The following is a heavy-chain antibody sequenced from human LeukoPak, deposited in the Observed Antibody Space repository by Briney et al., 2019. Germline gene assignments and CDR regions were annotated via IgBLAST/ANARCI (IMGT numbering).Heavy chain of an antibody. CDR3: AKGSYHDFDY. Sequence: GGSLRLSYAASGFTLRLHGIIWHRQAPGKGLEWVSIITSGVGNTYYADSVKGRFTISRDNSKNTLYLQMNSLRADDTAVYYCAKGSYHDFDYWGQGTLVTVSS. D-gene: IGHD2-2*01. CDR2: ITSGVGNT. V-gene: IGHV3-23*01. CDR1: GFTLRLHG. J-gene: IGHJ4*02.